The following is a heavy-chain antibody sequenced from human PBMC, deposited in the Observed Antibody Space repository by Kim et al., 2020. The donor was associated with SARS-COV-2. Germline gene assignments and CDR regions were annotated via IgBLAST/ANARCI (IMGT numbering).Heavy chain of an antibody. Sequence: SGPTLVNPTQTLTLTCTFSGFSLTPSGVGVGWIRQSPGKALEWLALIYWDDDKRYNPSLKSRLNIRKDISKNQVVLTMTNMDPVDTATYYCVYRGRSSWYDVAFDYWGQGTLVTVSS. J-gene: IGHJ4*02. CDR1: GFSLTPSGVG. CDR3: VYRGRSSWYDVAFDY. D-gene: IGHD6-13*01. V-gene: IGHV2-5*02. CDR2: IYWDDDK.